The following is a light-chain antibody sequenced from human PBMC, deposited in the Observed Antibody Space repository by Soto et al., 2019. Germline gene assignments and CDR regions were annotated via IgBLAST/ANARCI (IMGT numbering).Light chain of an antibody. CDR3: QQYKNWPRT. V-gene: IGKV3-15*01. CDR2: GAS. J-gene: IGKJ1*01. CDR1: QSVSSS. Sequence: EIVMTQSPATLSVSPGERATLSCRASQSVSSSLAWYQQKPGQAPRLLIYGASTRATGLPARFSGSGSGTEFTLTISSLQSEDFAVYYCQQYKNWPRTFGQGTKVDIK.